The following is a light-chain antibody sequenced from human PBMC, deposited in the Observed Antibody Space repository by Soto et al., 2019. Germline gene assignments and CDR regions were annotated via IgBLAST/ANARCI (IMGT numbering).Light chain of an antibody. V-gene: IGLV2-8*01. CDR1: SSDVGAYNY. Sequence: QSALTQPPSASGSPGQSVTISCTGTSSDVGAYNYVSWYQQYPGKAPKLIIYEVSKRPSGVPDRFSGSKSGKTASLTVSGLQPEDEADYYCTSYAGSNIWVFGAGTKLTVL. CDR3: TSYAGSNIWV. CDR2: EVS. J-gene: IGLJ3*02.